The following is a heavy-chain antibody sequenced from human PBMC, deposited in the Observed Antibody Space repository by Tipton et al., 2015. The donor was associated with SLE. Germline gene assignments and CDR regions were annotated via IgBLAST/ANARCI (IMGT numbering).Heavy chain of an antibody. D-gene: IGHD2-2*01. V-gene: IGHV4-34*01. CDR3: ARAEGYCGSKTNCYERRWIDP. CDR2: INDSGTT. Sequence: TLSLTCDVYGGSFSDYYWGGFRQPPGKGLGWIGEINDSGTTHYNPSLKSRVTISIDTSENQFSLKLTSMTAADTAVYYCARAEGYCGSKTNCYERRWIDPWGQGTLVTVSS. J-gene: IGHJ5*02. CDR1: GGSFSDYY.